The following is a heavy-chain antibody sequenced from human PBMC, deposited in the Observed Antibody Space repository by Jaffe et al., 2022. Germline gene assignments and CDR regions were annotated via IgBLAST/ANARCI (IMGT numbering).Heavy chain of an antibody. CDR1: GYTFTSYG. CDR2: ISAYNGNT. J-gene: IGHJ6*03. Sequence: QVQLVQSGAEVKKPGASVKVSCKASGYTFTSYGISWVRQAPGQGLEWMGWISAYNGNTNYAQKLQGRVTMTTDTSTSTAYMELRSLRSDDTAVYYCARDERGLGYYYYYYYMDVWGKGTTVTVSS. V-gene: IGHV1-18*01. D-gene: IGHD1-26*01. CDR3: ARDERGLGYYYYYYYMDV.